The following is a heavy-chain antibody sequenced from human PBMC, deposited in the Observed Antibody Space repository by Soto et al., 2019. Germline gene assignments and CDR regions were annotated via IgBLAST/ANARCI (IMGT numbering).Heavy chain of an antibody. CDR2: ISPKSTYR. CDR3: ARESEDLTSNFDY. J-gene: IGHJ4*02. V-gene: IGHV3-11*06. Sequence: QVHLVESGGGLVKPGGSLRLSCPTSGFPFSDYYMSWIRQAPGKGLEWLSHISPKSTYRNYADSVKGRFTISRDNTKSSLFLQMNSLGVEDTAVYYCARESEDLTSNFDYWGQGTLVTVSS. CDR1: GFPFSDYY.